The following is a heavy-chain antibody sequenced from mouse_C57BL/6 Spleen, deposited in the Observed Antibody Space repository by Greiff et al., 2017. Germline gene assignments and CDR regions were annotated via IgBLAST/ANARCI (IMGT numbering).Heavy chain of an antibody. Sequence: VQLQQSGPELVKPGASVKISCKASGYAFSSSWMNWVKQRPGKGLEWIGRIYPGDGDTNYNGKFKGKATLTADKSSSTAYMQLSSLTSEDSAVYFCAREVAYYLDYWGQGTTLTVSS. J-gene: IGHJ2*01. V-gene: IGHV1-82*01. CDR3: AREVAYYLDY. CDR1: GYAFSSSW. D-gene: IGHD1-1*01. CDR2: IYPGDGDT.